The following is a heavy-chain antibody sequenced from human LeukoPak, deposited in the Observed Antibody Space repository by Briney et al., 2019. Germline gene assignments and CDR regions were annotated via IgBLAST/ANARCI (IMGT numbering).Heavy chain of an antibody. CDR2: ISSSSYI. J-gene: IGHJ4*02. V-gene: IGHV3-21*01. D-gene: IGHD2-2*01. CDR3: ARGLLQLPDY. CDR1: GFTFSSYS. Sequence: PGGSLRLSCAASGFTFSSYSMNWVRQAPGKGLEWVSSISSSSYIYYADSVKGRFTISRDNAKNSLYLQMNSLRAEDAAVYYCARGLLQLPDYWGQGTLVTVSS.